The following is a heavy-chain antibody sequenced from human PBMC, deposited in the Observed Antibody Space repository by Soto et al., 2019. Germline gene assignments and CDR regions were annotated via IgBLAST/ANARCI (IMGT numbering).Heavy chain of an antibody. CDR3: ARHGWLLYYFDY. V-gene: IGHV4-39*01. CDR1: GGSISSSSYY. CDR2: IYYSGST. D-gene: IGHD5-12*01. Sequence: SETLSLPCTVSGGSISSSSYYWGWIRQPPGKGLEWIGSIYYSGSTYYNPSLKSRVTISVDTSKNQFSLKLSSVTAADTAVYYCARHGWLLYYFDYWGQGTLVTVSS. J-gene: IGHJ4*02.